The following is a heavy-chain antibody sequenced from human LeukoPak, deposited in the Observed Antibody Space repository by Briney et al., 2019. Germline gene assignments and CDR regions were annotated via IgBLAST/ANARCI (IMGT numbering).Heavy chain of an antibody. V-gene: IGHV3-48*01. Sequence: GGSLRLSCAASGFTFSSYSMNWVRQAPGKGLEWVSYISSSSSTIYYADSVKGRFTISRDNAKNSLYLQMNSLRAEDTAVYYCARDLHGFGSSVFSHPSWFDPWGQGTLVTVSS. CDR2: ISSSSSTI. D-gene: IGHD2-15*01. J-gene: IGHJ5*02. CDR3: ARDLHGFGSSVFSHPSWFDP. CDR1: GFTFSSYS.